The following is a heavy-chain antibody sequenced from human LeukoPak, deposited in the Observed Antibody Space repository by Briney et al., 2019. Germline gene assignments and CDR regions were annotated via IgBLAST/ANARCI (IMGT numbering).Heavy chain of an antibody. J-gene: IGHJ4*02. CDR2: IKQDGSEK. CDR3: AGDVDIVATIH. V-gene: IGHV3-7*01. D-gene: IGHD5-12*01. Sequence: GGSLRLSCAASGFTFSSYWMSWVRQAPGKGLEWVANIKQDGSEKYYVDSVKGRFTISRDNAKNSLYLQMNSLRAEDTAVYYCAGDVDIVATIHWGQGTLVTVSS. CDR1: GFTFSSYW.